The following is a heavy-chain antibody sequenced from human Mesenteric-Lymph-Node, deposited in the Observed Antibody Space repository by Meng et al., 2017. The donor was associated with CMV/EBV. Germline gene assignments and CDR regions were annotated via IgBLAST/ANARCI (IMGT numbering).Heavy chain of an antibody. J-gene: IGHJ4*02. CDR3: ARTLLYNWIPPVYYFDY. D-gene: IGHD1-20*01. CDR2: VGGSGSSDGSI. Sequence: GESLKISCAASGFTFSNYAMNWVRQAPGKGLEWVSAVGGSGSSDGSIYYADSVKGRFSIARDNSKNTLYLQMNSLRAEDTAFYYCARTLLYNWIPPVYYFDYWGQGALVTVSS. CDR1: GFTFSNYA. V-gene: IGHV3-23*01.